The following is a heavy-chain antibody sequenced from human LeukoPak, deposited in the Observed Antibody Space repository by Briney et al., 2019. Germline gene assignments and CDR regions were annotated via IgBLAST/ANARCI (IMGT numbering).Heavy chain of an antibody. V-gene: IGHV3-11*04. Sequence: SGGSLRLSCAASGFTFSDYYMNWIRQAPGKGLEWVSYISSSGSTIYYADSVKGRFTISRDNAKNSLYLQMNSLRVEDTALYYCARNYPDGGGGRYFDWLSVFWGQGTLVTVSS. J-gene: IGHJ4*02. D-gene: IGHD3-9*01. CDR1: GFTFSDYY. CDR3: ARNYPDGGGGRYFDWLSVF. CDR2: ISSSGSTI.